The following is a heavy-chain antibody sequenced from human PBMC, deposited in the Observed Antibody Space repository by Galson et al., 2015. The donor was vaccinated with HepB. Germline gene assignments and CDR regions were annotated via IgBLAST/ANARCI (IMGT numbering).Heavy chain of an antibody. D-gene: IGHD3-10*01. CDR1: GFTFNHYS. J-gene: IGHJ4*02. CDR3: ARDSFGEGPEFDY. CDR2: ITSDGTTM. V-gene: IGHV3-11*01. Sequence: SLRLSCAASGFTFNHYSMNWIRQAPGKGLEWVSYITSDGTTMYYADSVKGRFTISRDNAKNSLYLEMNSLRAEDTAVYYCARDSFGEGPEFDYWGQGTLVTVSS.